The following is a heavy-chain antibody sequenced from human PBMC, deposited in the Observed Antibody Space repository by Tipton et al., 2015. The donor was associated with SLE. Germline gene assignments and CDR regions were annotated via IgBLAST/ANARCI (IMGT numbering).Heavy chain of an antibody. V-gene: IGHV3-23*03. CDR1: GFTFSSYA. Sequence: SLRLSCIASGFTFSSYAITWVRQAPGKGLEWVSIIYSAGSTYYVDSVKGRFTISRDNSKNTLYLQMNSLTVEDTAVYYCARGRVESTTWGYFDYWGRGTQVTVSS. J-gene: IGHJ4*02. CDR2: IIYSAGST. D-gene: IGHD1-1*01. CDR3: ARGRVESTTWGYFDY.